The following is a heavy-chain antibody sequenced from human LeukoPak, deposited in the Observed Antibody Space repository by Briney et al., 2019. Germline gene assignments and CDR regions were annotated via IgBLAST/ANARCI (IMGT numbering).Heavy chain of an antibody. D-gene: IGHD3-10*01. CDR3: ARGASGRWDFDY. V-gene: IGHV4-4*07. Sequence: SETLSLTCTVSGGSTIGYSWSWIRQPAGKGLEWIGRIYSSGSTNYNPSLKSRVTVSVDTSKNQLSLKLTSVTAADTAVYYCARGASGRWDFDYWGQGTLVTVSS. J-gene: IGHJ4*02. CDR2: IYSSGST. CDR1: GGSTIGYS.